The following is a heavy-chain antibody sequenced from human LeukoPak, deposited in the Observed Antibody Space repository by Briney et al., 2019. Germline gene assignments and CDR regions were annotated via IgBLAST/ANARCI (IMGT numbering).Heavy chain of an antibody. CDR1: GYTFTGYY. V-gene: IGHV1-2*02. CDR2: INPNSGGT. CDR3: ARTGYSYGYYGYYFDY. D-gene: IGHD5-18*01. Sequence: ASVKVSCKASGYTFTGYYMHWVRQAPGQGLEWMGWINPNSGGTNYAQKFQGRVTMTRDTSISTAYMELSRLRSDDTAVYYCARTGYSYGYYGYYFDYWGQGTLVTVSS. J-gene: IGHJ4*02.